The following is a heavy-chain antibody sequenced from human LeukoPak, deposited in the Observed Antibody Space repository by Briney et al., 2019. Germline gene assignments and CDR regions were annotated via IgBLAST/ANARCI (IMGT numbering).Heavy chain of an antibody. V-gene: IGHV3-74*01. D-gene: IGHD2-2*01. Sequence: PGGSLRLSCVVSGFTFSTYWMYWVRQAPGKGLVWVSRINTDGSTTNYADSVKGRFTISRDNTKNTLYLQMNTLRAEDTAVYYCAKGGPRGCSSTSCSFDYWGQGTLVTVSS. J-gene: IGHJ4*02. CDR3: AKGGPRGCSSTSCSFDY. CDR2: INTDGSTT. CDR1: GFTFSTYW.